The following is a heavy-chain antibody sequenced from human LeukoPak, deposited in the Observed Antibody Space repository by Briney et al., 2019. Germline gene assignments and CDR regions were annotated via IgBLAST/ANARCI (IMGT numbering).Heavy chain of an antibody. D-gene: IGHD3-10*02. CDR2: IYTSGST. CDR3: ARGGQDYNLRGGNWFDP. CDR1: GGSISSGSYY. Sequence: SETLSLICTVSGGSISSGSYYWSWIRQSAGKGLEWIGRIYTSGSTNYNPSLKSRVTISVDTSKNQFSLKLSSVTAADTAVYYCARGGQDYNLRGGNWFDPWGQGTLVTVSS. V-gene: IGHV4-61*02. J-gene: IGHJ5*02.